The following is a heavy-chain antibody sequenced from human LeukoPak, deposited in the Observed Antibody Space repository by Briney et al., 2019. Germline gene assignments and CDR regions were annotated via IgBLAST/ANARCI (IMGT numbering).Heavy chain of an antibody. D-gene: IGHD3-10*01. CDR1: GGSISSFY. CDR2: IFYSGST. V-gene: IGHV4-59*08. J-gene: IGHJ5*02. CDR3: ASCSLVRGVIAFDP. Sequence: PSETLSLPCTVSGGSISSFYWSWIRQPPGKQLEWIGYIFYSGSTNYNPSLKSRVTLSVDTSKNQFSLKLSSVTAADTAVYYCASCSLVRGVIAFDPWGQGTLVTVSS.